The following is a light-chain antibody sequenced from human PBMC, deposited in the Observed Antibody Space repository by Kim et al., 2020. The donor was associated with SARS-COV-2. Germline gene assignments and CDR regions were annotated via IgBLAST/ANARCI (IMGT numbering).Light chain of an antibody. CDR3: QTWGTGIDWV. Sequence: QPVLTQSPSASASLGASVKLTCTLSSGHSSYAIAWHQQQPEKGPRYLMKVNSDGSHSKGDGIPDRFSGSSSGAERYLTISSLQSEDEADYYCQTWGTGIDWVFGGGTQLTVL. CDR1: SGHSSYA. V-gene: IGLV4-69*01. J-gene: IGLJ3*02. CDR2: VNSDGSH.